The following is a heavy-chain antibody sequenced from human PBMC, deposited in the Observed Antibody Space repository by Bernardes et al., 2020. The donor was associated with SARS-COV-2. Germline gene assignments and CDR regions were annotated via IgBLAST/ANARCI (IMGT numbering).Heavy chain of an antibody. CDR1: GYTFTSYD. CDR2: VGPDNGDT. D-gene: IGHD4-4*01. V-gene: IGHV1-18*04. J-gene: IGHJ3*02. Sequence: ASVKVSCKASGYTFTSYDINWVRQAPGQGLEWMGWVGPDNGDTNYAQKLQGRVTMTTEISTNTAYLELRSLRSDDTAVYYCAREGPPYDYSNYFAFDIWGQGTLVTVSS. CDR3: AREGPPYDYSNYFAFDI.